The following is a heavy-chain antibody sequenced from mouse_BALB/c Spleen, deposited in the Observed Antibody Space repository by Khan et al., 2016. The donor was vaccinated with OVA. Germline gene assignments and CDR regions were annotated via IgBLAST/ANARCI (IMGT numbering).Heavy chain of an antibody. J-gene: IGHJ3*01. CDR3: AWVWGRYRYDWFAY. D-gene: IGHD2-14*01. Sequence: EVELVESGGGLVKPGGSLKLSCAASGFTFSDYYMYWVRQTPEKRLEWVATISDGGSYTYYPDSVKGRFTISRDNAQNNLYLKMYSSKSEDTAMSYCAWVWGRYRYDWFAYGGHGTLVTVSA. V-gene: IGHV5-4*02. CDR2: ISDGGSYT. CDR1: GFTFSDYY.